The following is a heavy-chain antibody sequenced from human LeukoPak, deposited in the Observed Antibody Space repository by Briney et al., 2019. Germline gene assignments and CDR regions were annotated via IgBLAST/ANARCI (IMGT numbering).Heavy chain of an antibody. CDR3: ASTTTLNYAYYYGMDV. D-gene: IGHD4-4*01. Sequence: GASVKVSCKASGYTFTSYGINWVRQATGQGLEWMGWMNPNSGNTGYAQKFQGRVTMTRNTSISTAYMELSSLRSEDTAVYYCASTTTLNYAYYYGMDVWGQGTTVTVSS. J-gene: IGHJ6*02. CDR1: GYTFTSYG. CDR2: MNPNSGNT. V-gene: IGHV1-8*02.